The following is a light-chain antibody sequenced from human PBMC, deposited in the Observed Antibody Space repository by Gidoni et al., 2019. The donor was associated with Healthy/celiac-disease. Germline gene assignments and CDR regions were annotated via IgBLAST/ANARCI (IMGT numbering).Light chain of an antibody. CDR1: QSVSSY. CDR3: QQRSNWPPAWT. CDR2: DAA. J-gene: IGKJ1*01. V-gene: IGKV3-11*01. Sequence: EIVLTQSPATLSLSPGERANLSCSASQSVSSYLAWYQQKPGQAPRLLIYDAANRATGIPARFSGSGSGTDFTLTISSLGPEDFAVYYCQQRSNWPPAWTFGQGTKVEIK.